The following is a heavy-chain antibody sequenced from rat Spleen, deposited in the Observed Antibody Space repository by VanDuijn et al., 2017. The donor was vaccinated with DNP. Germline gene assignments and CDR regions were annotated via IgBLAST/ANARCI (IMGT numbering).Heavy chain of an antibody. CDR2: ISPSGRRT. J-gene: IGHJ3*01. Sequence: EVQLVESGGGLVLPGRSPKLSCAASGFTFSDYYMAWVRRAPTEGLECVAYISPSGRRTYYPDSVKGRFTISRDNAKSTLYLQMNSLKSEDTATYYCVRDHPWGWFAYWGQGTLVTVSS. CDR1: GFTFSDYY. CDR3: VRDHPWGWFAY. V-gene: IGHV5-27*01. D-gene: IGHD1-7*01.